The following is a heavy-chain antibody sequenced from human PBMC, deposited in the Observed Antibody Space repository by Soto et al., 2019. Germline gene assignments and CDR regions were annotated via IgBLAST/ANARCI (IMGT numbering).Heavy chain of an antibody. D-gene: IGHD5-12*01. Sequence: QVQLVQSGAEVRKPGASVTVSCRSSGDSFNDYYIHWVRQAPGQGFEWMGWINPNGGVTKYAQKFQGWVSMTRDTSSRTVYMQLSRLRSDDTAVYYCARESGGATATLDYYYFYMDVWAQGPRSPSP. CDR1: GDSFNDYY. V-gene: IGHV1-2*04. CDR2: INPNGGVT. J-gene: IGHJ6*03. CDR3: ARESGGATATLDYYYFYMDV.